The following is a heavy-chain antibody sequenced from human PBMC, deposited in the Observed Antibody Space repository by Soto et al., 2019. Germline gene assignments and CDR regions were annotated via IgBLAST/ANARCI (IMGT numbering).Heavy chain of an antibody. V-gene: IGHV4-61*08. D-gene: IGHD1-26*01. CDR1: GDSISTVDYF. Sequence: SETLSLTCSVSGDSISTVDYFWAWIRQPPGQALEYIGYIYYSGSTNYNPSLKSRVTISVDTSKNQFSLKLSSVTAADTAVYYCARAFFSGSYGFDYWGQGTLVTVSS. CDR2: IYYSGST. CDR3: ARAFFSGSYGFDY. J-gene: IGHJ4*02.